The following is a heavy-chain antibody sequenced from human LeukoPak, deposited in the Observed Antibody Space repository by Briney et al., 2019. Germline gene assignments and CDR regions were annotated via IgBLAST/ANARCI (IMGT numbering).Heavy chain of an antibody. CDR3: AKLVAATINIDY. D-gene: IGHD2-15*01. CDR2: ISSSSSYI. J-gene: IGHJ4*02. V-gene: IGHV3-21*01. CDR1: GFTFRSYS. Sequence: PGGSLRLSCAASGFTFRSYSMTWVRQAPGKGLEWVSSISSSSSYIYYADSVKGRFTISRDNAKNSLYLQMNSLRAEDTAVYYCAKLVAATINIDYWGQGTLVTASS.